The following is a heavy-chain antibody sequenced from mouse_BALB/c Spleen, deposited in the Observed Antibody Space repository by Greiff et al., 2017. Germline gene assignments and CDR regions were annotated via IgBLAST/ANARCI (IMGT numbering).Heavy chain of an antibody. CDR3: ARHVAITAPYWYIDV. Sequence: EVQRVESGGDLVKPGGSLKLSCAASGFTFSSYGMSWVRQTPDKRLEWVATISSGGSYTYYPDSVKGRFTISRDNAKNTLYLQMSSLKSEDTAMYYCARHVAITAPYWYIDVWGAGTTVTVSS. CDR1: GFTFSSYG. D-gene: IGHD2-4*01. J-gene: IGHJ1*01. CDR2: ISSGGSYT. V-gene: IGHV5-6*01.